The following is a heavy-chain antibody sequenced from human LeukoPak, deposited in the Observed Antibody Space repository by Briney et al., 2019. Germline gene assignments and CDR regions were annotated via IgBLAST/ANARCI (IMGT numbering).Heavy chain of an antibody. CDR3: ARDPYSSSWYTHYYYYGMDV. V-gene: IGHV3-21*01. Sequence: PGGSLRLSCAASGFTFSSYSMNWVRQAPGKGLEWVSSISSSSSYISYADSVKGRFTISRDNAKNSLYLQMNSLRAEDTAVYYCARDPYSSSWYTHYYYYGMDVWGQGTTVTVSS. CDR1: GFTFSSYS. D-gene: IGHD6-13*01. J-gene: IGHJ6*02. CDR2: ISSSSSYI.